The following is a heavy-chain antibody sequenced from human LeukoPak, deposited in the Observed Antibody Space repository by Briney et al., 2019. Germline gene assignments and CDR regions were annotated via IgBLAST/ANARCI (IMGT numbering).Heavy chain of an antibody. CDR3: ARDPGYSSTGVDAFDI. CDR1: GFAFSIYE. V-gene: IGHV3-48*03. D-gene: IGHD6-13*01. CDR2: ISSSGSYI. J-gene: IGHJ3*02. Sequence: GGSLRLSCTASGFAFSIYEMDWVRQAPGKGLGWVSYISSSGSYIQYAESVKGRFTISRDNAEKSLFLQMNSLRDEDTAVYYCARDPGYSSTGVDAFDIWGRGTMVIVSS.